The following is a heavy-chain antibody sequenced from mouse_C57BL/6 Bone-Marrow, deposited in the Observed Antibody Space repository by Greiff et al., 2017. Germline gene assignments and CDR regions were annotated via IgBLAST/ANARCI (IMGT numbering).Heavy chain of an antibody. CDR3: ARRGIDGYCWYLDV. Sequence: QVQLKESGPGLVQPSQSLSITCTVSGFSLTSYGVHWVRQSPGKGLEWLGVIWSGGGTDYNAAFIYRLSISKDNPNSQVFFIMNSRQADDTAIYYCARRGIDGYCWYLDVWGKGTTVTVSS. CDR1: GFSLTSYG. V-gene: IGHV2-2*01. J-gene: IGHJ1*03. CDR2: IWSGGGT. D-gene: IGHD2-3*01.